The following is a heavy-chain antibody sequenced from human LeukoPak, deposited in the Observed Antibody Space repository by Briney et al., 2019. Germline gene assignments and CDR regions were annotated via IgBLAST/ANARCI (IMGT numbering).Heavy chain of an antibody. D-gene: IGHD4-17*01. CDR3: ARIGDYGDYGNYFDY. V-gene: IGHV4-31*03. CDR2: IYYSGST. Sequence: SQTLSLTCTVSDGSISSGGYYWSWIRQHPGKGLEWIGYIYYSGSTYYNPSLKSRVTISVDTSKNQFSLKLSSVTAADTAVYYCARIGDYGDYGNYFDYWGQGTLVTVSS. J-gene: IGHJ4*02. CDR1: DGSISSGGYY.